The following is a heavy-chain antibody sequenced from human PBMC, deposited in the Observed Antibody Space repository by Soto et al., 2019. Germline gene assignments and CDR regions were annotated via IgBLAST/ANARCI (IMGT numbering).Heavy chain of an antibody. V-gene: IGHV3-30*03. J-gene: IGHJ4*02. Sequence: LRLSCAASGFNFGVFGMHCVRQAPGKGLEWLSVLSYEGSEEYYADSVRGRFTISRDNSKNTLFLQMDSLRVDDTGVYYCALTRRSSLLEVAGPGFEYWGQGTLVTVLL. CDR2: LSYEGSEE. CDR1: GFNFGVFG. CDR3: ALTRRSSLLEVAGPGFEY. D-gene: IGHD6-19*01.